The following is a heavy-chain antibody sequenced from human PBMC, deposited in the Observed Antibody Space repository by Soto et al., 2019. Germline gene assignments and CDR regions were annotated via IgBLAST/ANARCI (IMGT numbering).Heavy chain of an antibody. Sequence: EVQLLESGGGLVQPGGSLRLSCAASGFTFSSYAMSWVRQAPGKGLEWVSGISGSGGTTYYADSVKGRFTISRDNSKNTLYLQMNSLRAEDTAVYYCATSPWQLRKYYFDNWGQGTLVTVSS. CDR1: GFTFSSYA. D-gene: IGHD6-6*01. CDR3: ATSPWQLRKYYFDN. J-gene: IGHJ4*02. V-gene: IGHV3-23*01. CDR2: ISGSGGTT.